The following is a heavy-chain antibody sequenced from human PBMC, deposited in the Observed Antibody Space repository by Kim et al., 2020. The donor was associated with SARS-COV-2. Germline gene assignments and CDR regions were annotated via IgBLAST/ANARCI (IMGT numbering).Heavy chain of an antibody. Sequence: PGGSLRLSCAASGFTFSSYAMSWVRQAPGKGLEWVSAISGSGGSTYYADSVKGRFTISRDNSKNTLYLQMNSLRAEDTAVYYCATPRGITMIVVASFDYWGQGTLVTVSS. J-gene: IGHJ4*02. CDR1: GFTFSSYA. CDR2: ISGSGGST. V-gene: IGHV3-23*01. CDR3: ATPRGITMIVVASFDY. D-gene: IGHD3-22*01.